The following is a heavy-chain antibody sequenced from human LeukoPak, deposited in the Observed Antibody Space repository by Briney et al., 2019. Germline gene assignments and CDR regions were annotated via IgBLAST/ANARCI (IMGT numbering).Heavy chain of an antibody. CDR1: GFTFGDYA. CDR2: ISPDGSGT. V-gene: IGHV3-74*01. J-gene: IGHJ5*02. D-gene: IGHD1-20*01. Sequence: GGSLRLSCTASGFTFGDYAMSWFRQAPGKGLMWVSKISPDGSGTTYADSVKGRFTISRDNAKNTLYLQMSSLRDEDTAVYYCARDLNWPGPWGQGSLVTVSS. CDR3: ARDLNWPGP.